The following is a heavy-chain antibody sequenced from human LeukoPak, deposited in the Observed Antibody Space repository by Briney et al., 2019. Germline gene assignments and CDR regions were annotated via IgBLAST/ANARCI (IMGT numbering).Heavy chain of an antibody. D-gene: IGHD1-26*01. CDR1: GFSFSSYS. V-gene: IGHV3-21*06. J-gene: IGHJ4*02. CDR3: ASGSPAGDY. Sequence: TGGSLRLSCAASGFSFSSYSMNWVRQAPGKGLEWVSCISSSKGYIFYADSVKGRFTISRDNAKNSLYLEMTSLRAEDTAVYYCASGSPAGDYWGQGTLVTVSS. CDR2: ISSSKGYI.